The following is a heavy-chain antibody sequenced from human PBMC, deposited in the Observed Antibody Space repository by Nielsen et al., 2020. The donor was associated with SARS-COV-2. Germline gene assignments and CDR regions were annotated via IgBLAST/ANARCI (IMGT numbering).Heavy chain of an antibody. CDR2: IIPIFGTA. CDR3: ARDRVDYGDYPADY. J-gene: IGHJ4*02. V-gene: IGHV1-69*06. CDR1: GGTFSSYA. Sequence: SVKVSCKASGGTFSSYAISWVRQAPGQGLEWMGGIIPIFGTANYAQKFQGRVTITADKSTSTAYMELSSLRSEDTAVYYCARDRVDYGDYPADYWGQGTLVTVSS. D-gene: IGHD4-17*01.